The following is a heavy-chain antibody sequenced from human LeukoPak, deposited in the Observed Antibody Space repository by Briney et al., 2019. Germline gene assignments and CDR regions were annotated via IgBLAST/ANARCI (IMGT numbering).Heavy chain of an antibody. J-gene: IGHJ4*02. V-gene: IGHV3-11*01. CDR2: ISRRGRTI. CDR1: GFTFSDYT. CDR3: TRRVSPHDY. Sequence: GGSLSLSCAASGFTFSDYTMSWIRPAPGGGLEWVSDISRRGRTINYADSVKGRFTISRDNAKTSLYLQMTILRSEDTAVYYCTRRVSPHDYWGQGTQVTVSS.